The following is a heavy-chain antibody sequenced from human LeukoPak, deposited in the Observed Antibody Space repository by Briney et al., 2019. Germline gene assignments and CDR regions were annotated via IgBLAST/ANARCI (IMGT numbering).Heavy chain of an antibody. V-gene: IGHV3-23*01. CDR1: GFNFRDYG. D-gene: IGHD6-6*01. CDR2: ISGSGGST. CDR3: AKDRRSSSSSGHFDY. J-gene: IGHJ4*02. Sequence: GGSLRLSCEASGFNFRDYGMNWVRQAPGKGLEWVSAISGSGGSTYYADSVKGRFTISRDNSKNTLYLQMNSLRAEDTAVYYCAKDRRSSSSSGHFDYWGQGTLVTVSS.